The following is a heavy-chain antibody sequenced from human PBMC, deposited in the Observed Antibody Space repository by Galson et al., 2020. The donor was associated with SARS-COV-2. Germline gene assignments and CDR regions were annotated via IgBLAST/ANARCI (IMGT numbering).Heavy chain of an antibody. CDR1: GFPFGSYW. Sequence: GGSLRLSCSGSGFPFGSYWMTWVRQAPGKGLEWVANIKKDGSEKNYVDSVKGRFTISRDNAENTLFLQMDRLRVDDTAVYYCARDSVVVVASTHWGPGTLVTVSS. J-gene: IGHJ4*02. V-gene: IGHV3-7*01. CDR2: IKKDGSEK. CDR3: ARDSVVVVASTH. D-gene: IGHD2-15*01.